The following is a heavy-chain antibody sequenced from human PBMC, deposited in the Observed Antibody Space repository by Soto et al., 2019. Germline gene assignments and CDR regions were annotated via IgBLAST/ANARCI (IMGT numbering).Heavy chain of an antibody. D-gene: IGHD3-9*01. Sequence: SETLSLTCTVSGGSISSGDYYWSWIRQSPGKGQEWIGSFYYTESTNYNPSLKSRVTISVDTSKNQFSLNLNSMTAADTAVYYCARIGYFDWLAPGYYFDYWGQGALVTVSS. CDR1: GGSISSGDYY. CDR3: ARIGYFDWLAPGYYFDY. J-gene: IGHJ4*02. V-gene: IGHV4-61*08. CDR2: FYYTEST.